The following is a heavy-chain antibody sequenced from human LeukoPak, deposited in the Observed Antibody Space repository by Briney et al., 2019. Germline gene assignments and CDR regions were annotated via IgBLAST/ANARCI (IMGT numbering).Heavy chain of an antibody. V-gene: IGHV3-30*02. Sequence: SGGSLRLSCAASEFTFSDLGMHWVRQTPGKGLEWLAFIRFDGSAKFYADSVKGRFSISRDNSRNTLFLQMNSLRIEDTADYHCAKDDGDYYWGQGTLVTVSS. J-gene: IGHJ4*02. CDR1: EFTFSDLG. CDR2: IRFDGSAK. D-gene: IGHD4-17*01. CDR3: AKDDGDYY.